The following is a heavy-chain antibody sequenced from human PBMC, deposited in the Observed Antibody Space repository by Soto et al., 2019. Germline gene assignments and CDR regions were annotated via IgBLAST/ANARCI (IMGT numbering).Heavy chain of an antibody. J-gene: IGHJ4*02. D-gene: IGHD3-3*01. CDR1: VYTFTSYD. Sequence: XSVKFSCKASVYTFTSYDINWVRQATGQGLEWMGWMNPNSGNTGYAQKFQGRVTMTRNTSISTAYMELSSLRSEDTAVYYCARSKYYDFWSGYYTPDYWGQGTLVTVSS. V-gene: IGHV1-8*01. CDR2: MNPNSGNT. CDR3: ARSKYYDFWSGYYTPDY.